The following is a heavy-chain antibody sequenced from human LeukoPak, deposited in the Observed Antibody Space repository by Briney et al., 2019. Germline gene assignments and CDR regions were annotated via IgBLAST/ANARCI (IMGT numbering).Heavy chain of an antibody. CDR3: ARRVRGVITVNYYYYMDV. J-gene: IGHJ6*03. Sequence: ASVKVSCKGAGYTFTSYGISWVRQAPGQGLEWMGWISAYNGNTNYAQKLQGRVTMTTDTSTSTAYMELRSLKSDDTAVYYCARRVRGVITVNYYYYMDVWGKGTTVTVSS. V-gene: IGHV1-18*01. D-gene: IGHD3-10*01. CDR2: ISAYNGNT. CDR1: GYTFTSYG.